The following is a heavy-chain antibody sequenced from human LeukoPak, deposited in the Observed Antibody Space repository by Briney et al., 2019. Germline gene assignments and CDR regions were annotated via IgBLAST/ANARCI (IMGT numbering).Heavy chain of an antibody. V-gene: IGHV3-23*01. Sequence: GKSLRLSCAASGFTFSSYVMHWVRQAPGKGLEWVSAISGSGDSTYYADSVKGRFTISRDNSKNTLYLQMNSLRAEDTAVYYCAKNRGNYYYLDYWGQGTLVTVSS. CDR1: GFTFSSYV. CDR3: AKNRGNYYYLDY. CDR2: ISGSGDST. J-gene: IGHJ4*02. D-gene: IGHD4-11*01.